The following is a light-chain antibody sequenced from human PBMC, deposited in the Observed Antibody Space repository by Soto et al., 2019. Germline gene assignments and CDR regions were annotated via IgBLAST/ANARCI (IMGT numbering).Light chain of an antibody. J-gene: IGLJ1*01. CDR3: RAYAGRNNGQYG. Sequence: QSALTQPPSASGSPGQSVTISCTGTSSDVGGYNYVSWYQQHPGKAPKLMIYEVSKRPSGVPDRFSGSKSGNTASLTVSGLQAGGEGCYFRRAYAGRNNGQYGFRTGTKVTVL. CDR1: SSDVGGYNY. CDR2: EVS. V-gene: IGLV2-8*01.